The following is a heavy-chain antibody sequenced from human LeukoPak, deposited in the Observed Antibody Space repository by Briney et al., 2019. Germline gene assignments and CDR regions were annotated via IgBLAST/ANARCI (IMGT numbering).Heavy chain of an antibody. CDR1: GGTFSSYA. D-gene: IGHD6-19*01. CDR2: IIPIFGTA. J-gene: IGHJ4*02. V-gene: IGHV1-69*05. Sequence: ASVKVSCKASGGTFSSYAISWVRQAPGQGLEWMGRIIPIFGTANYAQKFQGRVTITTDESTSTAYMELSSLRSEDTAVYYCVRDSSGYPDYWGQGTLVTVSS. CDR3: VRDSSGYPDY.